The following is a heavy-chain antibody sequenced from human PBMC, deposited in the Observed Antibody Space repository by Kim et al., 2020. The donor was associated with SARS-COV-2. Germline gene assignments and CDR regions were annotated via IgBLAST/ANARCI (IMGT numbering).Heavy chain of an antibody. J-gene: IGHJ5*02. CDR2: IYYSGST. V-gene: IGHV4-39*01. CDR1: GGSISSSSYY. D-gene: IGHD6-19*01. CDR3: ARLRIPGIAVP. Sequence: SETLSLTCTVSGGSISSSSYYWGWIRQPPGKGLEWIGSIYYSGSTYYNPSLKSRVTISVDTSKNQFSLKLSSVTAADTAVYYCARLRIPGIAVPWGQGTLVTVSS.